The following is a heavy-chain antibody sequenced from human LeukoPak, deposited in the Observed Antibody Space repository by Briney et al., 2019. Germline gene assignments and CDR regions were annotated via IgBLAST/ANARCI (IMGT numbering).Heavy chain of an antibody. J-gene: IGHJ4*02. V-gene: IGHV3-48*01. CDR2: ISSSSRTI. Sequence: GGSLRLSCAASGFTFSNFWMSWVRQAPGKGLEWVSYISSSSRTIYYAGSVKGRFTISRDNAQNSLYLQMNSLRADDTAVYYCARDPDLPVLRAFDFWGQGTLVAVSS. CDR1: GFTFSNFW. CDR3: ARDPDLPVLRAFDF. D-gene: IGHD3-10*01.